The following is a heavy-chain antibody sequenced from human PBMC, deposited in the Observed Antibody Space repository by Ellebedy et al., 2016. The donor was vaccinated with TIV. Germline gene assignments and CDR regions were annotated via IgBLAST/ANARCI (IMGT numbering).Heavy chain of an antibody. V-gene: IGHV1-8*02. CDR1: GYTFTSYD. CDR2: MNPNSGNT. CDR3: ARGPFMITFGGVIMDV. D-gene: IGHD3-16*02. Sequence: AASVKVSCKASGYTFTSYDINWVRHATGQGLEWMGWMNPNSGNTEYAQKFQGRVTMTRNTSITTAFMELRSLRSEETAVYYCARGPFMITFGGVIMDVWGQGTTVTVSS. J-gene: IGHJ6*02.